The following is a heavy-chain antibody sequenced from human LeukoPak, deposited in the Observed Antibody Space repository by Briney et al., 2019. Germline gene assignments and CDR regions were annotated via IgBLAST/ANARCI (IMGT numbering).Heavy chain of an antibody. D-gene: IGHD6-6*01. J-gene: IGHJ6*02. CDR2: INPNSGGT. CDR3: ARDNVARFRNYYGMDV. CDR1: GYTFTAYY. V-gene: IGHV1-2*06. Sequence: ASVTVSCKASGYTFTAYYIHWVRQAPGQGLEWMGRINPNSGGTNYAQKFQGRVTMTRDTSISTAYMELSRLRSDDTAVYYCARDNVARFRNYYGMDVWGQGTTVTVSS.